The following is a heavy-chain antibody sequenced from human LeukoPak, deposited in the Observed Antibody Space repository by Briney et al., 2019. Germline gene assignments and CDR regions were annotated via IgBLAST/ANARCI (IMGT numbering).Heavy chain of an antibody. CDR3: ERGHYDSRGYSEPFDY. D-gene: IGHD3-22*01. Sequence: SETLSLTCTVSGGSISSYYWNWIRQPPGKGLEWIGYIYNSGSTNYNPSLKSRVAISVDTSKNQFSLKLSPVTAADTAIYYCERGHYDSRGYSEPFDYWGQGTVVTVSS. CDR2: IYNSGST. V-gene: IGHV4-59*01. J-gene: IGHJ4*02. CDR1: GGSISSYY.